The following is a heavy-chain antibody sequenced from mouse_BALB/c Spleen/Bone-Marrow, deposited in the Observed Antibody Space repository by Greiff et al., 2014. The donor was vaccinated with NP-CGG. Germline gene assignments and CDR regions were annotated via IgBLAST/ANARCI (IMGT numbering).Heavy chain of an antibody. CDR2: IDPANGNI. Sequence: VQLQQSGAELVKPGASVKLSCTASGFNIKDTYMHWVKQRPEQGQEWIGRIDPANGNIKYDPKFQGKATITADTSSNTAYLQLSSLTSEDTAVYYCAPYYYGRWFANWGQGTLVTVSA. CDR1: GFNIKDTY. J-gene: IGHJ3*01. D-gene: IGHD1-1*01. CDR3: APYYYGRWFAN. V-gene: IGHV14-3*02.